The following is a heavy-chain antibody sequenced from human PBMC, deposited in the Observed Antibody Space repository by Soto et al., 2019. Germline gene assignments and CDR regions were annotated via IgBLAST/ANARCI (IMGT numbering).Heavy chain of an antibody. CDR3: ARGVTDPPFDY. V-gene: IGHV3-11*06. D-gene: IGHD2-21*02. CDR2: ISPSGSHT. J-gene: IGHJ4*02. Sequence: QVQLVESGGGLVRPGGSLRLSCAASGFDFSDYYMTWIRQAPGKGLEWISYISPSGSHTNYADSMKGRFTISRDNARNSVDLHMNSLGADDTAVYYCARGVTDPPFDYWGQGALVTVSS. CDR1: GFDFSDYY.